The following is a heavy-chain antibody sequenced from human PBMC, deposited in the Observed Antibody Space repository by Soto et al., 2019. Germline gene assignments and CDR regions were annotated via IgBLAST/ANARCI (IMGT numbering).Heavy chain of an antibody. CDR1: GYSFSSASF. J-gene: IGHJ4*02. V-gene: IGHV4-38-2*01. Sequence: PSETLSLTCAVSGYSFSSASFWGWIRQPPGKGLEWIGSLFHTGITYYNPSLKSRVTISIDTSKNQFSLKLNSVTAADTAVYYCARHELVTTVTTIVDHFGFWGQGTLVTVSS. D-gene: IGHD4-17*01. CDR3: ARHELVTTVTTIVDHFGF. CDR2: LFHTGIT.